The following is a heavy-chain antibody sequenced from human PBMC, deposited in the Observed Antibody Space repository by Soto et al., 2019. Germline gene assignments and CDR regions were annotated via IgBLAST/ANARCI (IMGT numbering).Heavy chain of an antibody. CDR2: IYYSGST. Sequence: KPSETLSLTCTVSGGSIISYYWSWIRQPPGKGLEWIGYIYYSGSTNYNPSLKSRVTISVDTSKNQFSLKLSSVTAADTAVYYCARVGADVYYGMDVWGQGTTVTVSS. CDR1: GGSIISYY. CDR3: ARVGADVYYGMDV. J-gene: IGHJ6*02. D-gene: IGHD3-16*01. V-gene: IGHV4-59*01.